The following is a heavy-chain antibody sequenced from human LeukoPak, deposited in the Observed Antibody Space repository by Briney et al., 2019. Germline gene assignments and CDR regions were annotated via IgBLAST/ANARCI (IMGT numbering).Heavy chain of an antibody. J-gene: IGHJ5*02. CDR2: ISSSSSTI. V-gene: IGHV3-48*01. CDR1: GFTFSSYS. Sequence: GGSLRLACAASGFTFSSYSMNWVRQAPGKGLEWVSYISSSSSTIHYADSVKGRFTISRDNAKNSLYLQMNSLRAEDTAVYYCARDLVAPYYYDSSGYYGFDPWGQGTLVTVSS. D-gene: IGHD3-22*01. CDR3: ARDLVAPYYYDSSGYYGFDP.